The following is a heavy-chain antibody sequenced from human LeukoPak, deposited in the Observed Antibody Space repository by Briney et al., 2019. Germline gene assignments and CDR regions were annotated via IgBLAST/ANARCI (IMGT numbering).Heavy chain of an antibody. D-gene: IGHD2-2*01. V-gene: IGHV7-4-1*01. CDR1: GYTFTSYA. Sequence: ASVKVSCKASGYTFTSYAMNWVRQAPGQGLEWTGWINTNTGNPTYAQGFTGRFVFSLDTSVSTAYPQICSLKAEDTAVYYCARYCSSTSCYSWFDPWGQGTLVTVSS. CDR3: ARYCSSTSCYSWFDP. CDR2: INTNTGNP. J-gene: IGHJ5*02.